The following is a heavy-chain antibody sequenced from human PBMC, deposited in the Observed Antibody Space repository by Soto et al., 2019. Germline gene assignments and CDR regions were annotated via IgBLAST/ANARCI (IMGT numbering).Heavy chain of an antibody. D-gene: IGHD3-3*01. CDR1: GGSLSGHY. V-gene: IGHV4-34*02. CDR3: ARGALFPYETFDP. CDR2: INHSGST. Sequence: QVQLQQWGAGLLKPSETLSLTCAVYGGSLSGHYWSWICQPPGKGLEWIGEINHSGSTTYNPSLKSRVTISVDTSKNQFSLKLSSVTAADTAVYYCARGALFPYETFDPWGQGTLVTVSS. J-gene: IGHJ5*02.